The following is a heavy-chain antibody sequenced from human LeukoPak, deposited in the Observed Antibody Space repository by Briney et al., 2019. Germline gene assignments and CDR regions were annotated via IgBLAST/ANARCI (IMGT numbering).Heavy chain of an antibody. J-gene: IGHJ4*02. CDR2: MNPNSGNT. D-gene: IGHD3-22*01. V-gene: IGHV1-8*01. CDR1: GYTFTSYD. Sequence: ASVKVSCKASGYTFTSYDINWVRQATGQGLEWMEWMNPNSGNTGYAQKFQGRVTMTRNTSISTAYMELSSLRSEETAVYYCARSYYDSSGSLFFDYWGQGTLVTVSS. CDR3: ARSYYDSSGSLFFDY.